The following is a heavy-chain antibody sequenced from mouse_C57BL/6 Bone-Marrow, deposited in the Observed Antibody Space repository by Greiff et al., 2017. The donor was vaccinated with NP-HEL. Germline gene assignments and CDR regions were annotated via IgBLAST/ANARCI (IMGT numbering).Heavy chain of an antibody. CDR2: TFYSGIT. Sequence: EVQGVESGPSLVRPSQTLSLTCTVTGFSINSDCYWIWIRQFPGNKLEYIGYTFYSGITYYNPSLESRTYITRDTSKNQFSLKLSSVTTEDTATYYCARGGYGYYAMDYWGQGTSVTVSS. V-gene: IGHV3-3*01. CDR3: ARGGYGYYAMDY. D-gene: IGHD1-1*01. CDR1: GFSINSDCY. J-gene: IGHJ4*01.